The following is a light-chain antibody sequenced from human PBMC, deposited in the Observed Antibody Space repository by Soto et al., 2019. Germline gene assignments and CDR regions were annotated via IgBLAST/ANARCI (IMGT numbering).Light chain of an antibody. CDR3: SSYAVSRTYV. CDR1: NSDVGSYNY. Sequence: QSALTQPASVSGSPGQSITISCTGTNSDVGSYNYVSWYQQHPGRAPKLMIYDVYDRPSGVSDRFSGSKSGNTASLTVSGLQGEDEAEYYCSSYAVSRTYVFGTGTKVTVL. J-gene: IGLJ1*01. CDR2: DVY. V-gene: IGLV2-14*01.